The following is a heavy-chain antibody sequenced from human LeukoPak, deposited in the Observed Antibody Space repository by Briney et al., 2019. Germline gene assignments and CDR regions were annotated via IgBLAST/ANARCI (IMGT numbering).Heavy chain of an antibody. CDR2: FDPEDAET. J-gene: IGHJ4*02. Sequence: VASVKVSCKVSGYTLTELSMHWVRQAPGKGLEWMGGFDPEDAETIYAQKFQGRVTMTEDTSTDTAYMELRSLRSEDTAVYYCVTVQLWSGFDYWGQGTLVTVSS. V-gene: IGHV1-24*01. CDR3: VTVQLWSGFDY. D-gene: IGHD5-18*01. CDR1: GYTLTELS.